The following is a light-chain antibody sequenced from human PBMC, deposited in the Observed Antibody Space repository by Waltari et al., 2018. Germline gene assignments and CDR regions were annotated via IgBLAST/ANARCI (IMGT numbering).Light chain of an antibody. Sequence: EIVLTQSPATLSLFPGERATLSCRASRSVSSYLAWYQQKPGQAPRLLIYDASNRATGIPARFSGSGSGTDFTLTISSLEPEDFAVYYCQQRSNWPCTFGPGTKVDIK. CDR3: QQRSNWPCT. CDR2: DAS. J-gene: IGKJ3*01. V-gene: IGKV3-11*01. CDR1: RSVSSY.